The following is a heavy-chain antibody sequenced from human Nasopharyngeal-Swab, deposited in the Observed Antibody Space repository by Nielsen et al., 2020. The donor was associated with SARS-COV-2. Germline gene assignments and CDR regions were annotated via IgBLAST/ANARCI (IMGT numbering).Heavy chain of an antibody. CDR1: GYTLTELS. Sequence: ASVKVSCKVSGYTLTELSMHWVRQAPGQGLEWMGWISAYNGNTNYAQKLQGRVTMTTDTSTSTAYMELRSLRSDDTAVYYCAREGYYYDSSDYYFDYWGQGTLVTVSS. V-gene: IGHV1-18*01. J-gene: IGHJ4*02. D-gene: IGHD3-22*01. CDR2: ISAYNGNT. CDR3: AREGYYYDSSDYYFDY.